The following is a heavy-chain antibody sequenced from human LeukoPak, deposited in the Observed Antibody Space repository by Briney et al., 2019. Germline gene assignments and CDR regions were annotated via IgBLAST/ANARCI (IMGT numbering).Heavy chain of an antibody. Sequence: GGSLRLSCAASGFTFSNYAMTWVRQAPGKGLEWVSTISNNGGDTYYADSVKGRFTISRDNSKSTLYLQMNSLRAEDTAVYYCAKVEGPTTVDYWGQGTLVTVSS. CDR3: AKVEGPTTVDY. J-gene: IGHJ4*02. CDR1: GFTFSNYA. CDR2: ISNNGGDT. D-gene: IGHD1-26*01. V-gene: IGHV3-23*01.